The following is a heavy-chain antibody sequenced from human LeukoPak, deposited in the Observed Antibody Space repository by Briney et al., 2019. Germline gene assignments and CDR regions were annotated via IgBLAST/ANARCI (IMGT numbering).Heavy chain of an antibody. J-gene: IGHJ5*02. V-gene: IGHV1-8*01. CDR2: MNPNSGNT. D-gene: IGHD6-13*01. CDR1: GYTFTSYD. Sequence: GASVKVSCKASGYTFTSYDINWERQATGQGLESIGWMNPNSGNTGYAQKFQGRVTMTRNTSIPTAYMELSSLRSADTAVYSCARRPFWNYRTSRYPLRSDPWRHETLVTASS. CDR3: ARRPFWNYRTSRYPLRSDP.